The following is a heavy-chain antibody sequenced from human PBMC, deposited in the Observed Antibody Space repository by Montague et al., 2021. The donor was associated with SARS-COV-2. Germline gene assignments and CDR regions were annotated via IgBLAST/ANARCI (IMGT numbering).Heavy chain of an antibody. V-gene: IGHV5-10-1*01. CDR3: ARRSYSSSWYDY. CDR1: GYSFTSYW. J-gene: IGHJ4*02. CDR2: IDPSDSYT. Sequence: QSGSEAKQPGESLRISCKGSGYSFTSYWISWVRQMPGKGLEWMGXIDPSDSYTNYSPSFQGHVTISADKSISTAYLQWSSLKASDTAMYYCARRSYSSSWYDYWGQGTLVTVSS. D-gene: IGHD6-13*01.